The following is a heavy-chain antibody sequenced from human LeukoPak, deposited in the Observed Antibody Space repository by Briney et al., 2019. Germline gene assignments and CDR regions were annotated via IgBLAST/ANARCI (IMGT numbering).Heavy chain of an antibody. V-gene: IGHV3-23*01. CDR2: ISGRGDNT. D-gene: IGHD4-23*01. CDR1: GFTFSGYA. Sequence: GGSLRLSCAASGFTFSGYAMSWVRQAPGKGLEWVSGISGRGDNTYYADSVKGRFTISRDNSKNTVRLQMNSLRDEDTAVYYCAKRVQGNTGPFHCWGQGTLASVSS. J-gene: IGHJ4*02. CDR3: AKRVQGNTGPFHC.